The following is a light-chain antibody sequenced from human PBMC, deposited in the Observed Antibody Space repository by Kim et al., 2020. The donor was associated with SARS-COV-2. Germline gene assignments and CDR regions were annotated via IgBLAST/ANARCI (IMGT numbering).Light chain of an antibody. J-gene: IGKJ2*01. CDR3: QQYKNWPPYT. CDR1: QSVSSN. V-gene: IGKV3-15*01. CDR2: GAS. Sequence: EIVMTQSPATLSVSPVERATLSCRASQSVSSNLAWYQQKPGQAPRLLIYGASTRATGIPARFSGSGSGTEFTLTISSLQSEDFAVYYCQQYKNWPPYTFGQGTKLEI.